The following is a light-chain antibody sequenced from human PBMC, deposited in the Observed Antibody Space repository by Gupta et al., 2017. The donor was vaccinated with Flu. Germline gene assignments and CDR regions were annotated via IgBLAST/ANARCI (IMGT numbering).Light chain of an antibody. CDR1: QSISTY. CDR2: AAS. J-gene: IGKJ4*01. Sequence: PSSLSASVRDSVTITCRASQSISTYLNWYQQTPGKAPKLLIYAASKLRSGVPSRFSGSGSGRDFTLTISELQPEDFATYYCQQRDNSPLTFGRGTKVEMK. CDR3: QQRDNSPLT. V-gene: IGKV1-39*01.